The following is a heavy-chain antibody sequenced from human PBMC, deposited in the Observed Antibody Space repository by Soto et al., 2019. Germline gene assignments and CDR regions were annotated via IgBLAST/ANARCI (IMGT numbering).Heavy chain of an antibody. Sequence: GSLRLSCGASGFTLGRSAMSWVRQAPGKGLEWVSTMSGSGGTPFYADSVKGRFTISRDNAKNTLYLQMNSLRAEDTAVYYCAKDGNPIPYLTGYYRLGWFDPWGQGTLVTVSS. CDR2: MSGSGGTP. CDR1: GFTLGRSA. D-gene: IGHD3-9*01. CDR3: AKDGNPIPYLTGYYRLGWFDP. V-gene: IGHV3-23*01. J-gene: IGHJ5*02.